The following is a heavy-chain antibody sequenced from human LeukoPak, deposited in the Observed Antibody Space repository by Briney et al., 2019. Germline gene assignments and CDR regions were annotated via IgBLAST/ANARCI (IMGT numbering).Heavy chain of an antibody. D-gene: IGHD3-3*01. CDR3: ARGKLRITIFGVVTPLDY. CDR2: INHSGST. V-gene: IGHV4-30-2*01. Sequence: PSETLSLTCAVSGGSISSGGYSWSWIRQPPGKGLEWIGEINHSGSTNYNPSLKSRVTISVDTSKNQFSLKLSSVTAADTAVYYCARGKLRITIFGVVTPLDYWGQGTLVTVSS. J-gene: IGHJ4*02. CDR1: GGSISSGGYS.